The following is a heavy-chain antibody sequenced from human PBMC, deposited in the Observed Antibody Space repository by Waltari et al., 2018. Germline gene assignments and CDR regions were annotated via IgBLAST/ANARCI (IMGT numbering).Heavy chain of an antibody. J-gene: IGHJ6*02. CDR1: GGSFSGYY. CDR3: ARGPPGYSSGWYGLDV. D-gene: IGHD6-19*01. CDR2: INTSGST. V-gene: IGHV4-34*01. Sequence: QVQLQQWGAGLLKPSETLSLTCVVYGGSFSGYYWSWVRQPPGKGLEWIGEINTSGSTNYIPSLKRRITMSVDTSNQFSLKLSSVTAADTAVYYCARGPPGYSSGWYGLDVWGQGTTVTVSS.